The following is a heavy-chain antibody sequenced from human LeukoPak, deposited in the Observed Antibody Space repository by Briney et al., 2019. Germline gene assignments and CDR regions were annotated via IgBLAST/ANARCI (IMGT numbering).Heavy chain of an antibody. CDR3: ARGNGYRYGYSLDY. CDR2: IYYSGST. V-gene: IGHV4-59*01. Sequence: PSETLSLTCTVSGGSISSYYWSWIRQPPGKGREWIGDIYYSGSTNYNPSLKSRVTISVDTSKNQFSLKLSSVTAADTAVYYCARGNGYRYGYSLDYWGQGNLVTVSS. CDR1: GGSISSYY. J-gene: IGHJ4*02. D-gene: IGHD5-18*01.